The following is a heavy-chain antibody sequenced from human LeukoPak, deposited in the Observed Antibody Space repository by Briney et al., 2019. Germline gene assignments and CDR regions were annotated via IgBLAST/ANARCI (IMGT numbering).Heavy chain of an antibody. CDR1: GYNFNIYR. J-gene: IGHJ4*02. CDR2: IYPGDSDT. Sequence: GESLKISCQGFGYNFNIYRIGWVRQMPGKGLEWMGIIYPGDSDTRYSPSFQGQVTISADKSISTAYLQWSSLKASDTAMYYCARPYYYDSSGPGGPFDYWGQGTLVTVSS. D-gene: IGHD3-22*01. V-gene: IGHV5-51*01. CDR3: ARPYYYDSSGPGGPFDY.